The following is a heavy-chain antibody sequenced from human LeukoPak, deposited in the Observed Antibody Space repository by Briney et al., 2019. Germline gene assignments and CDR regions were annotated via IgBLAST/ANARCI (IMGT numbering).Heavy chain of an antibody. CDR1: GFSSNSDW. D-gene: IGHD3-16*01. V-gene: IGHV3-7*01. CDR2: IKHDESET. CDR3: TRRLDD. J-gene: IGHJ4*02. Sequence: GGSLRLSCAASGFSSNSDWMDWVRQAPGKGLEWVANIKHDESETNYLDSVKGRFTISRDNAQNSLYLQMNGLRVEDTAVYYCTRRLDDWGQGTLVTVSS.